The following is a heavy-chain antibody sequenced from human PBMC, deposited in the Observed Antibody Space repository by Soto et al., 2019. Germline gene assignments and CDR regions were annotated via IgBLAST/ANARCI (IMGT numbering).Heavy chain of an antibody. J-gene: IGHJ4*02. CDR3: ARESSRDAYNLETADFDY. Sequence: GGSLRLSCAPSGFTFSDHYMDWVRQAPGKGLEWVGRTRNKANSYTTEYAASVKGRFTISRDDSKNSLYLQMNSLKTEDTAVYYCARESSRDAYNLETADFDYWGQRTLVTVSS. D-gene: IGHD6-19*01. CDR1: GFTFSDHY. V-gene: IGHV3-72*01. CDR2: TRNKANSYTT.